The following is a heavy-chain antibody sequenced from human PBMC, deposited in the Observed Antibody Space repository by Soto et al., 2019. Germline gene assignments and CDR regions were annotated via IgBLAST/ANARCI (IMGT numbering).Heavy chain of an antibody. CDR1: GAYMRNDYYY. CDR3: ASSPGYGDAFDI. J-gene: IGHJ3*02. V-gene: IGHV4-31*11. Sequence: SETLSLTCAVSGAYMRNDYYYWSWVRQKPGKDLEWIGHMHHSGRTHYNPSLKSRVAISVDTSKNQFSLYLNSVTAADTAVYYCASSPGYGDAFDIWGQGTMVTVSS. CDR2: MHHSGRT. D-gene: IGHD5-12*01.